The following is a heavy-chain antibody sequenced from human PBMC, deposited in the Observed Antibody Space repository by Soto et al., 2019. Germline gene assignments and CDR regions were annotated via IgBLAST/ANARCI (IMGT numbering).Heavy chain of an antibody. CDR3: TRYYYESSGYYVY. V-gene: IGHV3-49*02. D-gene: IGHD3-22*01. CDR2: IRGETNGGTA. CDR1: GFNFANYA. J-gene: IGHJ4*02. Sequence: LRLSCTGSGFNFANYALTWVRQAPGKGLEWVGFIRGETNGGTADYAASLKGRITISRDDSKSIAYLEINSLQTEDTAVYYCTRYYYESSGYYVYWGQGTLVTVSS.